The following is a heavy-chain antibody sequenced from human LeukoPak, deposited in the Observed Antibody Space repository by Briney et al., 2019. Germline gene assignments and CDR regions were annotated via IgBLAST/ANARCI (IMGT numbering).Heavy chain of an antibody. CDR3: AKVECSSTSCFYYYYYGMDV. CDR2: ISGSGGST. D-gene: IGHD2-2*01. V-gene: IGHV3-23*01. CDR1: GFTFSSYA. J-gene: IGHJ6*02. Sequence: GGSLRLSCAASGFTFSSYAMSWVRQAPGKGLKWVSAISGSGGSTYYADSVKGRFTISRDKSKNTLYLQMNSLRAEDTAVYYCAKVECSSTSCFYYYYYGMDVWGQGTTVTVSS.